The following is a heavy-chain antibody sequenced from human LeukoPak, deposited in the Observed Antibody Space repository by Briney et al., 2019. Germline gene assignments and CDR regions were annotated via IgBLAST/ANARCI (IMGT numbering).Heavy chain of an antibody. Sequence: GGSLRLSCAASGSTVSDNYMSWVRQAPGKGLKWVSTVYSGGLTYYAGPVKGRFTISRDNSKNTLYLQMSSLRAEDTAVYYCVRDRWPGLGDFWGQGTTVTVSS. V-gene: IGHV3-66*01. CDR1: GSTVSDNY. J-gene: IGHJ6*02. CDR3: VRDRWPGLGDF. CDR2: VYSGGLT. D-gene: IGHD6-19*01.